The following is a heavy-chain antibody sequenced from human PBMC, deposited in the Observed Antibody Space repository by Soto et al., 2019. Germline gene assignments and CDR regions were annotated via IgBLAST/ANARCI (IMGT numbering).Heavy chain of an antibody. D-gene: IGHD6-19*01. J-gene: IGHJ6*02. CDR2: IYYSGST. CDR3: ARAPSGWREPYYYYGMDV. CDR1: GGSISSYY. Sequence: SETLSLTCTVSGGSISSYYWSWIRQPPGKGLEWIGYIYYSGSTNYNPSLKSRVTISVDTSKNQFSLKLSRLRSDDTAVYYCARAPSGWREPYYYYGMDVWGQGTTVTVSS. V-gene: IGHV4-59*01.